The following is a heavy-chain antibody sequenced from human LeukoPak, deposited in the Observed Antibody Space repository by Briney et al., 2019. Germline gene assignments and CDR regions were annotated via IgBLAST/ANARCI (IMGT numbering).Heavy chain of an antibody. Sequence: SETLSLTCTVSGYSISSGYYWGWIRQPPGKGLEWIGSIYYSGSTYYNPSLKSRVTISVDTSKNQFSLKLRSVTAADTAVYYCARRGYYMDVWGKGITVTVSS. CDR3: ARRGYYMDV. CDR1: GYSISSGYY. CDR2: IYYSGST. J-gene: IGHJ6*03. V-gene: IGHV4-38-2*02.